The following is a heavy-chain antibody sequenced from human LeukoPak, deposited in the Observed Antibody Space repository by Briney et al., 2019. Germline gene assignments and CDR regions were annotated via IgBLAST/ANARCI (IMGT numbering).Heavy chain of an antibody. CDR2: IKPDGSNN. Sequence: GGSLRLSCAASGFTFSGSWMRRVRQAPGKGLEWFAKIKPDGSNNYYVDSVNARFTISRHNAKNSLYLQMNSLSAEDTAVYYCARATSWSHWGQGTLVTVSS. CDR1: GFTFSGSW. CDR3: ARATSWSH. V-gene: IGHV3-7*01. D-gene: IGHD2-2*01. J-gene: IGHJ4*02.